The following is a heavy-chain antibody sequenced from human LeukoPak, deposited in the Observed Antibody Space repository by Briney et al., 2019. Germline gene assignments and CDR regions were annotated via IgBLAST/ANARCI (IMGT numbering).Heavy chain of an antibody. CDR3: ARYRARVAFDI. J-gene: IGHJ3*02. CDR1: GFTFSSYW. Sequence: GGSLRLSCAASGFTFSSYWMHWVRQAPGKGLVWVSRINTDGSSTSYADSVKGRFTISRDNAKNTLYLQMNSLRAEDTAVYYCARYRARVAFDIWGQGTMVTVSS. CDR2: INTDGSST. V-gene: IGHV3-74*01. D-gene: IGHD6-6*01.